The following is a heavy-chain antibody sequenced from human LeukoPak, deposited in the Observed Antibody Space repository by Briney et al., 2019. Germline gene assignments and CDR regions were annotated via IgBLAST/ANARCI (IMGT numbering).Heavy chain of an antibody. CDR3: QRIDY. D-gene: IGHD2-2*01. J-gene: IGHJ4*02. CDR2: ISVNNGNT. V-gene: IGHV1-18*01. CDR1: GYAFTSYG. Sequence: ASVKVSCKASGYAFTSYGISWVRQAPGQGLEWMGWISVNNGNTHYAQKFQGRVTMTTDTSTSTVYMEVRSLSSDDTAVYYCQRIDYWGQGTLVTVSS.